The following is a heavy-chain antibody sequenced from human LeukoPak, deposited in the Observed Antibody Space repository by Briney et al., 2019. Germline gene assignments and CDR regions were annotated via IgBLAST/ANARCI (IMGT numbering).Heavy chain of an antibody. Sequence: QAGGFLRLSCAASGFTFSSYGMHWVRQAPGKGLEWVAVIWYDGSNKYYADSVKGRFTISRDNSKNTLYLQMNSLRAEDTAVYYCARDAVPYSSSRLAGYWGQGTLVTVSS. CDR2: IWYDGSNK. CDR1: GFTFSSYG. D-gene: IGHD6-13*01. CDR3: ARDAVPYSSSRLAGY. V-gene: IGHV3-33*08. J-gene: IGHJ4*02.